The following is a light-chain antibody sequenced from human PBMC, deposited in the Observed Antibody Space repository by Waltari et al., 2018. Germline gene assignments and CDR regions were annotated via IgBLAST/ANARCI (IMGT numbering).Light chain of an antibody. V-gene: IGKV4-1*01. CDR3: QQYYNAPLT. CDR1: QSILYRSSNRNA. J-gene: IGKJ4*01. CDR2: WAA. Sequence: DIVMTQSPDSLAVSLGERATINCKSSQSILYRSSNRNALAWYQQKPGQPPKLLFFWAATRESGAPDRFSVSGSGTDFTLTISSLQAEDVAVYYCQQYYNAPLTFGGGKKVEIK.